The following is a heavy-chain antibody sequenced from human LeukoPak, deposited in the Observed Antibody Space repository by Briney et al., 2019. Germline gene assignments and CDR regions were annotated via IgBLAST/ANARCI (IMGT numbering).Heavy chain of an antibody. CDR1: GFTFSSYW. CDR3: ARGRSGSYFVDY. Sequence: PGGSLRLSCAASGFTFSSYWMHWVRQAPGKGLVWVSRINSDGSSTSYADSVKGRFTISRDNAKNSLYLQMNSLRAEDTAVYYCARGRSGSYFVDYWGQGTLVTVSS. CDR2: INSDGSST. D-gene: IGHD1-26*01. V-gene: IGHV3-74*01. J-gene: IGHJ4*02.